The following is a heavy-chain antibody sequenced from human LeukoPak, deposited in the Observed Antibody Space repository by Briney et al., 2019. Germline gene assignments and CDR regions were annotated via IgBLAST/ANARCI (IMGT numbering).Heavy chain of an antibody. CDR1: GGSISSSNW. CDR3: ARVAHYFDSSGYYYVRFFDY. D-gene: IGHD3-22*01. J-gene: IGHJ4*02. V-gene: IGHV4-4*02. Sequence: SETLSLTCAVSGGSISSSNWWSCVRQPPGRGLEWIGVIYHSGSTTYNPSLKSRVTISVDKSKNKFSLKLSYVTAAHTAVYYCARVAHYFDSSGYYYVRFFDYWGQGTLVTVSS. CDR2: IYHSGST.